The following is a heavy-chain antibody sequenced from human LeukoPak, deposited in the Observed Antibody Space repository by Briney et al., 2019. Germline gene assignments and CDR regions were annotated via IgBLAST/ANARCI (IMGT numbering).Heavy chain of an antibody. CDR1: GFTFSSYS. CDR3: ARDLGYCTNGVCHTRFDY. Sequence: GGSLRLSCVASGFTFSSYSMNWVRQAPGRGLEWVSSIITLSATYLYYADSVKGRFTISRDNTKGSLFLQLNSLRAEDTAVYYCARDLGYCTNGVCHTRFDYWGQGTLVAVSS. V-gene: IGHV3-21*04. D-gene: IGHD2-8*01. CDR2: IITLSATYL. J-gene: IGHJ4*02.